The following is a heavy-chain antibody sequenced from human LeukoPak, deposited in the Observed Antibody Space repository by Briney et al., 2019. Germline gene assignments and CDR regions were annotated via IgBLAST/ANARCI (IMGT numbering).Heavy chain of an antibody. Sequence: ASVKVSCKACGYTFTRYGINWVGQAPGQGLDGMGWISAYNWETNYAQMLQGSVTMTPDTYTSTAYTELRTLRPDDPAVYSCATTSHYVDIAATIPYGIYYFDYWGKGTTVTVSS. CDR1: GYTFTRYG. D-gene: IGHD5-12*01. V-gene: IGHV1-18*01. CDR3: ATTSHYVDIAATIPYGIYYFDY. J-gene: IGHJ4*02. CDR2: ISAYNWET.